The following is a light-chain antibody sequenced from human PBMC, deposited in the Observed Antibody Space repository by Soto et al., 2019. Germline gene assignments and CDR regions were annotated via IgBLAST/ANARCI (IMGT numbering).Light chain of an antibody. CDR2: GAS. CDR1: QSVSSSY. V-gene: IGKV3-20*01. CDR3: QQYGSSPLT. J-gene: IGKJ4*01. Sequence: EIVLTQSPGTLSLSPGERATLSCRASQSVSSSYLAWYLQKTGQAPRLLLYGASSRATGIPDRFSVSGSGTVFTLTISRLEPEDFAVYYCQQYGSSPLTFGGGTKVEIK.